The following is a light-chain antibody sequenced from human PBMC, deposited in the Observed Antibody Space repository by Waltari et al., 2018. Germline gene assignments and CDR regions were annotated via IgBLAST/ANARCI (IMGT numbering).Light chain of an antibody. CDR3: ATWDDRMNGHWV. CDR1: SSNIGDNV. CDR2: RND. V-gene: IGLV1-44*01. J-gene: IGLJ3*02. Sequence: QSVLTPSPSASGTPGQRVTISCSGSSSNIGDNVVNWYQQLPGQAPKLLIYRNDQRPSGVPDRFSASKSGTSASLAISGLQSEDEADYYCATWDDRMNGHWVFGGGTKVTVL.